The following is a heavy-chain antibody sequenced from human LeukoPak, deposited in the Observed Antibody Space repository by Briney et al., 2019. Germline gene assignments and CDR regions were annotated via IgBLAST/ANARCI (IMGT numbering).Heavy chain of an antibody. Sequence: PGGSLRLSCAASGFTFSSYGMSWVRQAPGKGLEWVSSISGSGGSRYFADSVKGRFTISRDNTKNTLYLQMNSLRAEDTAVYYCAKGAFDSSGYYGDAFDMWGRGTMVTVSS. D-gene: IGHD3-22*01. J-gene: IGHJ3*02. V-gene: IGHV3-23*01. CDR1: GFTFSSYG. CDR3: AKGAFDSSGYYGDAFDM. CDR2: ISGSGGSR.